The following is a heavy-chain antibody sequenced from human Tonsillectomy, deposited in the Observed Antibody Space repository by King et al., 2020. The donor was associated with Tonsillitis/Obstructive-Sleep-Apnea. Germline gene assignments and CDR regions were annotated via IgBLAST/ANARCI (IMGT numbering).Heavy chain of an antibody. CDR2: INHSGST. V-gene: IGHV4-34*01. CDR1: GGSFSGYY. D-gene: IGHD3-16*02. Sequence: QVQLQQWGAGLLKPSETLSLTCAVYGGSFSGYYWSWIRQPPGKGLEWIGEINHSGSTNYNPSLKSRVTISVDTSKNQFSLKLSSVTAADTAVYYCARGLLEIMFGGVIAAKTSYYFDYWGQGTLVTVSS. J-gene: IGHJ4*02. CDR3: ARGLLEIMFGGVIAAKTSYYFDY.